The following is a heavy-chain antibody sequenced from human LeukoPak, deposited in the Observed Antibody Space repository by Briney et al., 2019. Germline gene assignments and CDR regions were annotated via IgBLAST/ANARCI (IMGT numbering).Heavy chain of an antibody. D-gene: IGHD2/OR15-2a*01. CDR2: IASGGGANR. Sequence: QPGGSLTLSCAVSGFTFSSYEMNWVRQAPGKGLEWVSYIASGGGANRFYSESVKGRFTISRDNAKNSLYLHMNSLRAEDTGVYYCARIGTTTRGPAGLDVWGQGTTVTVSS. CDR1: GFTFSSYE. J-gene: IGHJ6*02. V-gene: IGHV3-48*03. CDR3: ARIGTTTRGPAGLDV.